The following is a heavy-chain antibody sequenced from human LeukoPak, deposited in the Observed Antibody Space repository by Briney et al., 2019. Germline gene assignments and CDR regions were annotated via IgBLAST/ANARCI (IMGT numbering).Heavy chain of an antibody. CDR3: AKDGYSSSWYNYYYYYMDV. CDR2: ISGSSGSP. Sequence: GGSLRLSCAASGVSFSNCAMTWVRQAPGKGLEWVSAISGSSGSPQYADSVKGRFTISRDNSKNTLYLQMNSLRAEDTAVYYCAKDGYSSSWYNYYYYYMDVWGKGTTVTVSS. CDR1: GVSFSNCA. D-gene: IGHD6-13*01. V-gene: IGHV3-23*01. J-gene: IGHJ6*03.